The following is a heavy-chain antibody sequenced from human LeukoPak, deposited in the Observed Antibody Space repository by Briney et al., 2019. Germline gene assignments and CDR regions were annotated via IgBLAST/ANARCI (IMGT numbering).Heavy chain of an antibody. CDR3: ARDLDIVVVPAALPGI. Sequence: GASVKVSCKASGYTFTSYGISWVRQAPGQGLEWMGWISAYNGNTNYAQKLQGRVTMTTDTSTSTAYMELRSLRSDDTAVYYCARDLDIVVVPAALPGIWGQGTMVTVSS. D-gene: IGHD2-2*03. CDR2: ISAYNGNT. CDR1: GYTFTSYG. J-gene: IGHJ3*02. V-gene: IGHV1-18*04.